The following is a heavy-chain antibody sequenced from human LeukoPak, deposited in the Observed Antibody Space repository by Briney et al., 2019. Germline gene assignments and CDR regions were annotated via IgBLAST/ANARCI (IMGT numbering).Heavy chain of an antibody. Sequence: GGSLRLSCAASGFTFSSYSMNWVRQAPGKGLEWVSYISSSGSTIYYADSVKGRFTISRDNAKNSLYLQMISLRAEDTAVYYCARDFRAVAESYYYYYMDVWGKGTTVTVSS. D-gene: IGHD6-19*01. CDR1: GFTFSSYS. CDR2: ISSSGSTI. J-gene: IGHJ6*03. V-gene: IGHV3-48*04. CDR3: ARDFRAVAESYYYYYMDV.